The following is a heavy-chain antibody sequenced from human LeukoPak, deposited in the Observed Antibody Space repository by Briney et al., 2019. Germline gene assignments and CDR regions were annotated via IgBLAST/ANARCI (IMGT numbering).Heavy chain of an antibody. Sequence: GGSLRLSCAAPGFNFTSYGMHWDRQAPGKGLEWVAFIRYDGSNKYCADSVKGRFTISRDNSKNTLYLQMNSLRAEDTAVYLCAKAKNDYGDYYYVDVWGKGTTVTVSS. CDR2: IRYDGSNK. D-gene: IGHD4-17*01. CDR1: GFNFTSYG. CDR3: AKAKNDYGDYYYVDV. V-gene: IGHV3-30*02. J-gene: IGHJ6*03.